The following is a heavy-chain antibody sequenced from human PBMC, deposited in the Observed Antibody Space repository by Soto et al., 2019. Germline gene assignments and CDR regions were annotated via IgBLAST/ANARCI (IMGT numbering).Heavy chain of an antibody. Sequence: PSETLSLTCTVSGGSISSSDYYWGWIRQPPGKGLEWIGNIYYSGSAPYNPSLKSRVTISVDTSKNQFSLKLSSVTAADTAVYNCARYWHEGTPYYYYGLDVWGQGTTVTVSS. CDR1: GGSISSSDYY. V-gene: IGHV4-39*07. J-gene: IGHJ6*02. CDR3: ARYWHEGTPYYYYGLDV. D-gene: IGHD1-1*01. CDR2: IYYSGSA.